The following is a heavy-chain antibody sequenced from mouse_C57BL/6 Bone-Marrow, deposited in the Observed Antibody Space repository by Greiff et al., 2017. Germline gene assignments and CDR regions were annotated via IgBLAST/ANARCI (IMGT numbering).Heavy chain of an antibody. CDR1: GYTFTSYW. V-gene: IGHV1-61*01. D-gene: IGHD1-1*01. CDR2: IYPSDSET. J-gene: IGHJ2*01. Sequence: VKLQQPGAELVRPGSSVKLSCKASGYTFTSYWMDWVKQRPGQGLEWIGNIYPSDSETHYNQKFKDKATLTVDKSSSTAYMQLSSLTSEDSAVYYCARKDYGSSYAGYWGQGTTLTVSS. CDR3: ARKDYGSSYAGY.